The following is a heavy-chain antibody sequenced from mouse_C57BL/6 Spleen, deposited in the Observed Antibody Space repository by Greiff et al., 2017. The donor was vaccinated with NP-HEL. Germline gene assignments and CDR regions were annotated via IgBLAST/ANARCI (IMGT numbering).Heavy chain of an antibody. V-gene: IGHV5-15*01. CDR2: ISNFAYSI. Sequence: EVKLVESGGGLVQPGGSLKLSCAASGFTFSDYGMAWVRQAPRKGPEWVAFISNFAYSIYYADTVTGRFTISRENAKNTLYLEMSSLRSEDTAMYYCARHYGSSDYAMYYWGQGTSVTDSS. J-gene: IGHJ4*01. CDR1: GFTFSDYG. CDR3: ARHYGSSDYAMYY. D-gene: IGHD1-1*01.